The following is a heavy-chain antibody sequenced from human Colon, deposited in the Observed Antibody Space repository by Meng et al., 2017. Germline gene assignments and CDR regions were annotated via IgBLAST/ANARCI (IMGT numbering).Heavy chain of an antibody. Sequence: QVQIVQSGAEVKKPGASVKVSCKASGYSLSGYYMHWVRQVPGQGLEWMGRINADSGGTNYVEKFQGRVTLTRDTSINTAYMEVTSLRSDDTAVYYCAKIHLGDSGLDYWGQGTLVTVSS. D-gene: IGHD6-19*01. CDR2: INADSGGT. J-gene: IGHJ4*02. V-gene: IGHV1-2*06. CDR3: AKIHLGDSGLDY. CDR1: GYSLSGYY.